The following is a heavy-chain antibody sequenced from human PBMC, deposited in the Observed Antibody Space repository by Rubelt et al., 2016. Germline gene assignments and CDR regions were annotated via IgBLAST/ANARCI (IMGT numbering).Heavy chain of an antibody. Sequence: QVQLQQWGAGLLKPSETLSLTCAVYGGSFSGYYWSWIRQPPGKGLEWIGEINHSGSTNYNPSLKSRVTISVETPKNPFSLKPSSGTAADTAVYYCARHTSSSSGWYRDFFDYWGQGTLVTVSS. CDR2: INHSGST. CDR1: GGSFSGYY. CDR3: ARHTSSSSGWYRDFFDY. J-gene: IGHJ4*02. D-gene: IGHD6-19*01. V-gene: IGHV4-34*01.